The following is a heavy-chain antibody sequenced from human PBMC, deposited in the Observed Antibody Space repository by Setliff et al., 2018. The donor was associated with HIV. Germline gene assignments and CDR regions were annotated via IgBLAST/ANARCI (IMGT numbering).Heavy chain of an antibody. CDR2: IYYSGTT. CDR3: ARGGGPTIFGLDP. J-gene: IGHJ5*02. CDR1: GDSISNDD. Sequence: SETLSLTCAVSGDSISNDDWIWVRQPPGKGLEWIGYIYYSGTTNYNPSLKSRVTISVDTSNNQFSLKLSSLTAADTAVYYCARGGGPTIFGLDPWGQGTLVTVSS. D-gene: IGHD3-3*01. V-gene: IGHV4-59*01.